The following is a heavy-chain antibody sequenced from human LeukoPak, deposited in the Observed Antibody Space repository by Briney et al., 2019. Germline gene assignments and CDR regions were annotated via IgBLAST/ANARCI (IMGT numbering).Heavy chain of an antibody. J-gene: IGHJ4*02. V-gene: IGHV3-23*01. CDR3: VRRGDASSGWGDHDY. CDR1: GFTFNRNA. CDR2: IRGSGDKT. Sequence: GGSLRLSFAASGFTFNRNAFSWVGQAPGKGREWVSTIRGSGDKTFYADSVKGRFTISRDNSKNMLHLQMSSLTGEDTALYYCVRRGDASSGWGDHDYWGQGALVTVSS. D-gene: IGHD6-19*01.